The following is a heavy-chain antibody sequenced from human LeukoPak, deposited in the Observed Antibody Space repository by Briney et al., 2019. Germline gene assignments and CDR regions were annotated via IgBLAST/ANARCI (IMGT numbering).Heavy chain of an antibody. V-gene: IGHV1-18*01. D-gene: IGHD2/OR15-2a*01. J-gene: IGHJ4*02. Sequence: GASVKVSCKTSGYNFRSFAITWVRQAPGQGLEWMGWISGYNDNTNFAQKVQDRVSMTTDTSTSTAYMTLRNLESDDTAVYFCARVHRPFFSGRVDYWGQGTLVTVSS. CDR3: ARVHRPFFSGRVDY. CDR1: GYNFRSFA. CDR2: ISGYNDNT.